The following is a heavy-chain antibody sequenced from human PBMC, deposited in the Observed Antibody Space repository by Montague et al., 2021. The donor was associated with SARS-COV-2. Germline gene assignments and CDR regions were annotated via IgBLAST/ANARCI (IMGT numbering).Heavy chain of an antibody. CDR2: IRSKANSYAT. Sequence: SLRLSCPASGFTFSGSAMHWVRQASGKGLEWVGRIRSKANSYATAYAASVKGRFTISRDDSKNTAYLQMNSLKTEDTAVYYCTRPTLETYYDILTGYYKNFDYWGQGTLVTVSS. CDR3: TRPTLETYYDILTGYYKNFDY. J-gene: IGHJ4*02. D-gene: IGHD3-9*01. CDR1: GFTFSGSA. V-gene: IGHV3-73*01.